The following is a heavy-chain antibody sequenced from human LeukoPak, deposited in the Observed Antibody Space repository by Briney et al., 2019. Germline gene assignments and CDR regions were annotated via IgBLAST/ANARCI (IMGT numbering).Heavy chain of an antibody. V-gene: IGHV3-7*01. CDR1: GFSFSFFW. Sequence: GGSLRLSCAASGFSFSFFWMSWVRQAPGKGLEWVAYIKPDGSAKHYVDSVRGRFTISRDSAKNSLYLQMNSLRADDTAVYYCAAWYTGTLNYWGQGTLVTVSS. J-gene: IGHJ4*02. CDR3: AAWYTGTLNY. D-gene: IGHD2-2*02. CDR2: IKPDGSAK.